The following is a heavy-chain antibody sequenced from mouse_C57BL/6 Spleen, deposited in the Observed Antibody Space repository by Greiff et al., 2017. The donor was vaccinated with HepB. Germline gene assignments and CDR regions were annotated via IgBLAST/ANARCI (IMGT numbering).Heavy chain of an antibody. CDR1: GFTFSSYA. J-gene: IGHJ4*01. D-gene: IGHD3-3*01. CDR2: ISSGGDYI. CDR3: TRGGGRYAMDY. Sequence: EVKLMESGEGLVKPGGSLKLSCAASGFTFSSYAMSWVRQTPEKRLEWVAYISSGGDYIYYADTVKGRFTISRDNARNTLYLQMSSLKSEDTAMYYCTRGGGRYAMDYWGQGTSVTVSS. V-gene: IGHV5-9-1*02.